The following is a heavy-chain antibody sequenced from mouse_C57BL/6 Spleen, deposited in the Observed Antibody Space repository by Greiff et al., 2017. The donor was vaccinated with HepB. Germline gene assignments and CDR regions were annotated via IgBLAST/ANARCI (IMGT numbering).Heavy chain of an antibody. CDR2: ISSGGSYT. V-gene: IGHV5-6*01. J-gene: IGHJ3*01. Sequence: EVQLVESGGDLVKPGGSLKLSCAASGFTFSSYGMSWVRQTPDKRLEWVATISSGGSYTYYPDSVKGRFTISRDNAKNTLYLQMSSLKSEDTAMYYCARHPELAYWGQGTLVTVSA. CDR3: ARHPELAY. CDR1: GFTFSSYG.